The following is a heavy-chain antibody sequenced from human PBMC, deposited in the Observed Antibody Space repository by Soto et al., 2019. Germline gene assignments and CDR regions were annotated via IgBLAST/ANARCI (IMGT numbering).Heavy chain of an antibody. D-gene: IGHD3-10*01. V-gene: IGHV4-59*08. J-gene: IGHJ6*02. CDR1: GGSITNYY. Sequence: QVQLQESGPGLVKPSETLSLTCTVSGGSITNYYCSWFRQPPGKGLEWIGYINYDGYSAYNLSLKRRVTLAMDASKTQFSRRLESVTATDTAVYYCARHGFGPLHGLVDVWGPGTTVIVSS. CDR3: ARHGFGPLHGLVDV. CDR2: INYDGYS.